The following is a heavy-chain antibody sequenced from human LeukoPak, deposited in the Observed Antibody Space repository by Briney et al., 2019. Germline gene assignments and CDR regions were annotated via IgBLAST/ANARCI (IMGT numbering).Heavy chain of an antibody. CDR3: ARGGGDYNPFDY. CDR2: LYSGGTT. V-gene: IGHV3-53*01. Sequence: GGSLRLSCAVSGFTVSSNYTSCVRQTPGKGLEWVSVLYSGGTTYYASSVKGRFIVSRDNSKNTLYLQMSSLGAEDTAVYYCARGGGDYNPFDYWGQGTLVTVS. J-gene: IGHJ4*02. CDR1: GFTVSSNY. D-gene: IGHD4-11*01.